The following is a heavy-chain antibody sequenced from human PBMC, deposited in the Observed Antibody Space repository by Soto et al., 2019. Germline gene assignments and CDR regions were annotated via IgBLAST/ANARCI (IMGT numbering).Heavy chain of an antibody. CDR3: ARGVRVRGVIIKRGYWFDP. Sequence: ASVKVSCKAAGYTFTSYDINWVRQATGQGLEWMGWMNPNSGNTGYAQKFQGRVTMTRNTSISTAYMELSSLRSEDTAVYYCARGVRVRGVIIKRGYWFDPWGQGTLVTVSS. V-gene: IGHV1-8*01. J-gene: IGHJ5*02. CDR2: MNPNSGNT. CDR1: GYTFTSYD. D-gene: IGHD3-10*01.